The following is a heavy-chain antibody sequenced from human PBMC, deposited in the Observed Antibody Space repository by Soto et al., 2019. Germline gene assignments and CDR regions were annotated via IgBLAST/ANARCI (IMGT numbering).Heavy chain of an antibody. D-gene: IGHD3-3*01. Sequence: GESLKISCKGSGYSFTSYWIGWVRQMPGKGLEWMGIIYPGDSDTRYSPSFQGQVTISADKSISTAYLQWSSLKASDTAMYYCARLGAITIPARDNWFDPWGQGTLVTVSS. CDR2: IYPGDSDT. J-gene: IGHJ5*02. CDR1: GYSFTSYW. CDR3: ARLGAITIPARDNWFDP. V-gene: IGHV5-51*01.